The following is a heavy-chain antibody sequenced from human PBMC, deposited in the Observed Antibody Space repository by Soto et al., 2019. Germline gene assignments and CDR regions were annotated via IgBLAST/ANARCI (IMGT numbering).Heavy chain of an antibody. CDR2: AHHSGRT. Sequence: QVQLQESGPGLVKPSGTLSLTCTVSGGSMSSSNWWNWVRQHPGKGLEWIGEAHHSGRTNYNPSLKSRVTISVNKSKNHCSLKLSSVTAADTAVYYCSRSEATVLDNWGQGTLVTVSS. CDR1: GGSMSSSNW. D-gene: IGHD4-17*01. J-gene: IGHJ4*02. CDR3: SRSEATVLDN. V-gene: IGHV4-4*02.